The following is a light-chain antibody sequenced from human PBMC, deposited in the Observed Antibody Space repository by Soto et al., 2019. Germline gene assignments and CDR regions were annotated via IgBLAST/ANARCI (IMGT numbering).Light chain of an antibody. CDR1: QGISSX. Sequence: AIQLTQSPSSLSASVGDRVTITCRASQGISSXXXWYQQKPGKAPKLLIYDASSLESGVPSRFSGSGSGTDFTLTISSLQPEDFATYYCQQFNSYPITFGQGTRLEIK. J-gene: IGKJ5*01. V-gene: IGKV1-13*02. CDR3: QQFNSYPIT. CDR2: DAS.